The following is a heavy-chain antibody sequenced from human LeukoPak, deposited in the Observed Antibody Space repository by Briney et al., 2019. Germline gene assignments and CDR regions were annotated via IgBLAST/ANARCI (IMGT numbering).Heavy chain of an antibody. CDR3: AREDYYASSGKFDY. V-gene: IGHV1-69*05. CDR2: IVPIFGTA. Sequence: ASVKVSCKASGGTFSSYAVSWVRQAPGQGLEWMGGIVPIFGTANYAQNFQGRVTITTDESTNTAYMELNSLRSEDTAVYYCAREDYYASSGKFDYWGQGTLVTVSS. CDR1: GGTFSSYA. J-gene: IGHJ4*02. D-gene: IGHD3-22*01.